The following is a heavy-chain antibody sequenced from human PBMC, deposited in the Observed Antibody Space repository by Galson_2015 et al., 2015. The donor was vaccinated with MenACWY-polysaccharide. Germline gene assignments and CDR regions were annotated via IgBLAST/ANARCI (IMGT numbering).Heavy chain of an antibody. J-gene: IGHJ4*02. Sequence: SLRLSCAVSGFTFSTYSMTWVRQAPGKGLEWVSYINGGSSTIYYADSVKGRFTISRDNAKNSLYLQVNSLRDDDTAVYYCARDSGIAGADDYWGQGTLVTVSS. CDR2: INGGSSTI. V-gene: IGHV3-48*02. CDR3: ARDSGIAGADDY. CDR1: GFTFSTYS. D-gene: IGHD6-13*01.